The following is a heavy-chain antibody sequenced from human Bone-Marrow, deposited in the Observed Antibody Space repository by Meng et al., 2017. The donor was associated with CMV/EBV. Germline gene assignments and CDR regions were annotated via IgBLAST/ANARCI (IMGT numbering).Heavy chain of an antibody. CDR3: TRTTGGRFDY. Sequence: SETLSLTCTVSGGSISSYYWSWIRQPPGKGLEWIGYIYYSGSTNYNPSLKSRVTISVDTSKNQFSLKLSSVTAADTAVYYCTRTTGGRFDYWGQGTLVTASS. CDR2: IYYSGST. D-gene: IGHD2-8*02. J-gene: IGHJ4*02. V-gene: IGHV4-59*01. CDR1: GGSISSYY.